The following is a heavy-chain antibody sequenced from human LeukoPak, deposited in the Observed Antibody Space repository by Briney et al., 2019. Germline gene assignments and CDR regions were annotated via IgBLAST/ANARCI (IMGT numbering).Heavy chain of an antibody. CDR1: GGSISSGSYS. V-gene: IGHV4-61*02. D-gene: IGHD3-22*01. Sequence: SETLSLTCTVSGGSISSGSYSWNWIRRPAGKGLEWIGRIYTSGSTNYNPSLKSRVTISVDTSKNQFSLKLSSVTAADTAVYYCARDQADYYDTSGYSHWGQGTLVTVSS. CDR3: ARDQADYYDTSGYSH. J-gene: IGHJ4*02. CDR2: IYTSGST.